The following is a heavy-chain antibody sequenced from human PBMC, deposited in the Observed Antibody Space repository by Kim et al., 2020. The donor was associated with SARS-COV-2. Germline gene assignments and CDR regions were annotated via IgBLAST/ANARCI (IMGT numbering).Heavy chain of an antibody. D-gene: IGHD2-21*02. CDR2: INHSGST. Sequence: SETLSLTCAVYGGSFSGYYWSWIRQPPGKGLEWIGEINHSGSTNYNPSLKSRVTISVDTSKNQFSLKLSSVTAADTAVYYCALGVVVVTAPAHFDYWGQGTLVTVSS. CDR3: ALGVVVVTAPAHFDY. J-gene: IGHJ4*02. CDR1: GGSFSGYY. V-gene: IGHV4-34*01.